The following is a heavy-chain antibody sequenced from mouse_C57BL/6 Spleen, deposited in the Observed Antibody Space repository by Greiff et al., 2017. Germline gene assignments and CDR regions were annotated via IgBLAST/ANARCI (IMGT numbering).Heavy chain of an antibody. CDR2: IDPSDSYT. D-gene: IGHD1-1*01. J-gene: IGHJ1*03. CDR3: ARSDYGSSLWYFDV. CDR1: GYTFTSYW. V-gene: IGHV1-59*01. Sequence: QVQLQQPGAELVRPGTSVKLSCKASGYTFTSYWMHWVKQRPGQGLEWIGVIDPSDSYTNYNQKFKGKATLTVDTSSSTAYMQLSSLTSEDSAVYYCARSDYGSSLWYFDVWGTGTTVTVSS.